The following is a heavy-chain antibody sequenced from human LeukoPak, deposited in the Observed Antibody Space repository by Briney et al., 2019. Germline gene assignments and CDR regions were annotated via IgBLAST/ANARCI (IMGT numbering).Heavy chain of an antibody. J-gene: IGHJ4*02. V-gene: IGHV4-59*08. D-gene: IGHD3/OR15-3a*01. CDR2: IYYSGST. Sequence: SETLSLTCTVSGGSINSYYWSWIRQPPGKGLEWIGYIYYSGSTNYNPSLKSRVTISVDTSKNQFSLKLSSVTAADTAVYYCARHGKNGLFDYRGQGTLVTVSS. CDR1: GGSINSYY. CDR3: ARHGKNGLFDY.